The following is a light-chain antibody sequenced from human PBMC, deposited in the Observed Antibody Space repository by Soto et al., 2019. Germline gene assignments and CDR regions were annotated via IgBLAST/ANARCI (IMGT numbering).Light chain of an antibody. CDR1: QSVSSSY. CDR2: GAS. Sequence: EIVLTQSPGTLSLSPGERATLSCRASQSVSSSYLAWYQQTPGQAPRLLMYGASSRATGIPDRFSGSGYGTDVSLTISRLEPEDFAVYYCQQYGASPGTFGGGTKVEIK. V-gene: IGKV3-20*01. CDR3: QQYGASPGT. J-gene: IGKJ4*01.